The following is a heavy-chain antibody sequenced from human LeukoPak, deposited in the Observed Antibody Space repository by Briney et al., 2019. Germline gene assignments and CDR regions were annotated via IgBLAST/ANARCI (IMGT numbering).Heavy chain of an antibody. CDR2: IYYSGST. CDR3: ASSYNYDYFDY. J-gene: IGHJ4*02. Sequence: SWVRQAPGKGLEWIGYIYYSGSTYYNPSLKSRVTISVDTSKNQFSLKLSSVTAADTAVYYCASSYNYDYFDYWGQGTLVTVSS. V-gene: IGHV4-30-4*08. D-gene: IGHD5-24*01.